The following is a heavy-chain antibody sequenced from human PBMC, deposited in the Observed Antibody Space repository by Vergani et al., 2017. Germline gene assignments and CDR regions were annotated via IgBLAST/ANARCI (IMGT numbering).Heavy chain of an antibody. V-gene: IGHV4-61*02. CDR3: ARDRTPPDDAFDI. CDR2: IYTSGST. Sequence: QVQLQESGPGLVKPSQTLSLTCTVSGGSISSGSYYWSWIRQPAGKGLEWIGRIYTSGSTNYNPSLKSRVTISVDTSKNQFSLKLSSVTAADTAVYYCARDRTPPDDAFDIWGQGTMVTVSS. J-gene: IGHJ3*02. CDR1: GGSISSGSYY. D-gene: IGHD1-14*01.